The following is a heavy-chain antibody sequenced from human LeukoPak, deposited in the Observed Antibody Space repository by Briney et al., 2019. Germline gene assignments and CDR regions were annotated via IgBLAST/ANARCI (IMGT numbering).Heavy chain of an antibody. D-gene: IGHD6-13*01. V-gene: IGHV4-38-2*02. CDR1: GYSISSGYY. J-gene: IGHJ4*02. Sequence: PSETLSLTCTVSGYSISSGYYWGWIRQPPGKGLEWIGSIYHSGSTYYNPSLKSRVTISVDTSKNQFSLKLSSVTAADTAVYYCARDGIAAAVYFDYWGQGTLVTVSS. CDR2: IYHSGST. CDR3: ARDGIAAAVYFDY.